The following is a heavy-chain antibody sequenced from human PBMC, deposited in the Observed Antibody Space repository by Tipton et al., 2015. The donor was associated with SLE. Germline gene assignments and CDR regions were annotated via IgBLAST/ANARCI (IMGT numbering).Heavy chain of an antibody. J-gene: IGHJ6*02. D-gene: IGHD3-10*01. CDR3: ARVMVQGAIGGMDV. V-gene: IGHV4-34*01. Sequence: TLSLTCAVYGGSFSDYYWTCIRQPPGKGLEWIGEINHSGSTNYNPSLKSRVTMSVDTSKNQFSLKLTSVTAADTAVYYCARVMVQGAIGGMDVWGQGTTVIVSS. CDR1: GGSFSDYY. CDR2: INHSGST.